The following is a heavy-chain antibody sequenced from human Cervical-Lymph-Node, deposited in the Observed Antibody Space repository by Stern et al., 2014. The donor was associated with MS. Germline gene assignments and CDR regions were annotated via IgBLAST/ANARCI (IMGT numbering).Heavy chain of an antibody. J-gene: IGHJ4*02. D-gene: IGHD2-2*01. V-gene: IGHV5-51*01. CDR2: IYAGDSDT. CDR1: GYSFTSYW. CDR3: ARRYCTSTTCYPFDY. Sequence: EVQLLESGAEVKKPGESLKISCKGSGYSFTSYWIGWVRQMPGKGLEWMGIIYAGDSDTRYSPSFQGQVTISADKSISTAYLQWSSLKASDTAMYYCARRYCTSTTCYPFDYWGQGTLVAVSS.